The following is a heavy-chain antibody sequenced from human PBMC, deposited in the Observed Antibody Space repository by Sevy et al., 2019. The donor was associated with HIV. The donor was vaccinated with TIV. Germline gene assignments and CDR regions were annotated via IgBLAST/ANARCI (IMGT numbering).Heavy chain of an antibody. Sequence: GESLKISCTGSGFTFGDHAVSWFRQAPGKGLEWVGLIRTKPYGGTIEYAASVEGRFTISRDDFKSVAYLQMSSLKTGGKGMYYLSRDRETHDKILTYLAFDCWGPGTLVTVSS. D-gene: IGHD3-9*01. CDR3: SRDRETHDKILTYLAFDC. CDR1: GFTFGDHA. J-gene: IGHJ4*02. CDR2: IRTKPYGGTI. V-gene: IGHV3-49*03.